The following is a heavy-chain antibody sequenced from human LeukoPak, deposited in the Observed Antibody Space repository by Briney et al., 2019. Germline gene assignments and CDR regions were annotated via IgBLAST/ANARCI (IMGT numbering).Heavy chain of an antibody. J-gene: IGHJ6*03. CDR1: GGSISSHY. V-gene: IGHV4-4*09. Sequence: SETLSLTCTVSGGSISSHYWSWIRQPPGKGLEWIGYIYTSGSTNYNPSLKSRVTISVDTSKNQFSLKLSSVTAADTAVYYCARRGAAFDYYYYMDVWGKGTTVTVSS. CDR3: ARRGAAFDYYYYMDV. CDR2: IYTSGST. D-gene: IGHD3-10*01.